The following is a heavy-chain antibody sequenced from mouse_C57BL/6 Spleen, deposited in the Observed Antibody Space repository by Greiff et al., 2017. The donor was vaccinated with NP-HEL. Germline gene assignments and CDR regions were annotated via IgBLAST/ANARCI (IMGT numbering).Heavy chain of an antibody. CDR3: ASLYYYGSSPYAMDY. V-gene: IGHV2-2*01. CDR2: IWSGGST. Sequence: VQLVESGPGLVQPSQSLSITCTVSGFSLTSYGVHWVRQSPGKGLEWLGVIWSGGSTDYNAAFISRLSISKDNSKSQVFFKMNSLQADDTAIYYCASLYYYGSSPYAMDYWGQGTSVTVSS. J-gene: IGHJ4*01. D-gene: IGHD1-1*01. CDR1: GFSLTSYG.